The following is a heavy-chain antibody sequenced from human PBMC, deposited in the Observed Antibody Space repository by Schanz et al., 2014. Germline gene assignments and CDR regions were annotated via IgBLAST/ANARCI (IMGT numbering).Heavy chain of an antibody. J-gene: IGHJ4*02. CDR3: AKDPYDVLTGYQYYFDY. CDR2: MIGSGSSV. V-gene: IGHV3-23*04. CDR1: GFTFSIYG. D-gene: IGHD3-9*01. Sequence: VQLVDSGGGLVKPGGSLRLSCAASGFTFSIYGMSWVRQAPGKGLEWVSRMIGSGSSVFYADSVKGRFTISRDNSRNTLCLQMKRLRVEDTAVYFCAKDPYDVLTGYQYYFDYWGPGRLVTVSS.